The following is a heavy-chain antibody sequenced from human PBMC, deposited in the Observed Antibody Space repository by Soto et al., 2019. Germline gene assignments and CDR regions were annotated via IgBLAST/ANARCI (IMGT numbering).Heavy chain of an antibody. CDR1: GYTFTNYD. CDR2: MNPNSGNT. J-gene: IGHJ6*02. V-gene: IGHV1-8*01. CDR3: ARAPSLTIFGVDIIAYYGMDV. D-gene: IGHD3-3*01. Sequence: QVQLVQSGAEVKKPGASVKVSCKASGYTFTNYDINWVRQATGQGLEWMGWMNPNSGNTGYSQKFQGRVTMTRNTSISTAYMELSSLRSEDTAVYYCARAPSLTIFGVDIIAYYGMDVWGQGTTVTVSS.